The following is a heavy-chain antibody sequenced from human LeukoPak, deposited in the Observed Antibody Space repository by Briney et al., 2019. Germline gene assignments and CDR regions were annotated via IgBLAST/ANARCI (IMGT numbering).Heavy chain of an antibody. J-gene: IGHJ4*02. Sequence: ASVKVSCKASGYTFTGYYMHWVRQAPGRGLEWMGWINPNSGGTNYAQKFQGRVTMTRDTSISTAYMELSRLRSDDTAVYYCAREIFEQNLLDYWGQGTLVTVSS. CDR2: INPNSGGT. V-gene: IGHV1-2*02. CDR1: GYTFTGYY. D-gene: IGHD3-3*01. CDR3: AREIFEQNLLDY.